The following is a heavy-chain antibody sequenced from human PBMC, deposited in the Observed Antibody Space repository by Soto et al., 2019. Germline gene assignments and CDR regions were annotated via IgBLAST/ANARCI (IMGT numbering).Heavy chain of an antibody. D-gene: IGHD3-10*01. CDR1: GGSISSSNW. Sequence: SETLSLTCAVSGGSISSSNWWSWVRQPPGKGLEWIGEIYHSGSTNCNPSLKSRVTISVDKSKNQFSLKLSSVTAADTAVYYCARTGDYGSGSYHNFYYYYYYGMDVWGQGTTVTVSS. CDR3: ARTGDYGSGSYHNFYYYYYYGMDV. J-gene: IGHJ6*02. V-gene: IGHV4-4*02. CDR2: IYHSGST.